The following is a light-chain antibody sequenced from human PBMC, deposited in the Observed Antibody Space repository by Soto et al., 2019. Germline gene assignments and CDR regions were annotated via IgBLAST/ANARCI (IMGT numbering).Light chain of an antibody. CDR3: NSYAGSNIYV. V-gene: IGLV2-8*01. J-gene: IGLJ1*01. CDR2: EVN. Sequence: QPVLTQPPSASGSPGQSVTISCTGTSSDVGGYNFVSWYQHHPGKAPKLIIYEVNKRPSGVPNRFSGSKSGNTASLTVSGLQAEDEADYYCNSYAGSNIYVFGTGTK. CDR1: SSDVGGYNF.